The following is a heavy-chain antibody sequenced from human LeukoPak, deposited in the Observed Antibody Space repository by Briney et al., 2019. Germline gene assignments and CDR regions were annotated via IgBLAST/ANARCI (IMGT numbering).Heavy chain of an antibody. J-gene: IGHJ4*02. Sequence: SETLSLTCTVSGGSISSGDYYWSWIRQPPGKGLEWSGYIYYSGSTYYNPSLKSRVTISVDTSKNKFSLKLSSVTAADTAVYYCARDSGGYSYAIYFDYWGQGTLVTVSS. CDR2: IYYSGST. V-gene: IGHV4-30-4*08. D-gene: IGHD5-18*01. CDR1: GGSISSGDYY. CDR3: ARDSGGYSYAIYFDY.